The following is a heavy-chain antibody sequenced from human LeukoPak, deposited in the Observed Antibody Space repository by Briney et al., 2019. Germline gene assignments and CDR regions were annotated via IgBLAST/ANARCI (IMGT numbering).Heavy chain of an antibody. D-gene: IGHD2-2*01. J-gene: IGHJ3*02. V-gene: IGHV3-74*01. CDR1: GFTFSSYW. CDR2: INSDGSIT. Sequence: GGSLRLSCAASGFTFSSYWMHWVRQAPGKGLVWVSRINSDGSITSYADSVKGRFTISRDNAKNTLYLQMNSLRDEDTAVYYCARVLGSTGSLAFDIWGQGTMVTVSS. CDR3: ARVLGSTGSLAFDI.